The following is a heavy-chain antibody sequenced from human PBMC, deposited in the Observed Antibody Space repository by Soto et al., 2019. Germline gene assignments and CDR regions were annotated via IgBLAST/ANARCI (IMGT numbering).Heavy chain of an antibody. J-gene: IGHJ6*02. CDR3: AKDERFLEWLPTHYYYYGMDV. CDR1: GFTFSSYG. V-gene: IGHV3-30*18. CDR2: ISYDGSNK. Sequence: PGGSLRLSCAASGFTFSSYGMHWVRQAPGKGLEWVAVISYDGSNKYYADSVKGRFTISRDNSKNTLYLQMNSLRAEDTAVYYCAKDERFLEWLPTHYYYYGMDVWGQGTTVTVS. D-gene: IGHD3-3*01.